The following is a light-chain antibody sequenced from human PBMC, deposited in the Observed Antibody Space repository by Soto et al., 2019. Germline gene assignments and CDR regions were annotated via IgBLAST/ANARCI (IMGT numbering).Light chain of an antibody. V-gene: IGLV2-14*03. CDR1: SNDVGGYNY. CDR3: SSYTGSSTYV. CDR2: DVS. Sequence: QSVLTQPPSASGSPGQSVTISCTGTSNDVGGYNYVSWYQQHPGEAPKLMIYDVSNRPSGVSNRFSGSKSANTASLTISGLQTEDESDYYCSSYTGSSTYVFGTGTKVTVL. J-gene: IGLJ1*01.